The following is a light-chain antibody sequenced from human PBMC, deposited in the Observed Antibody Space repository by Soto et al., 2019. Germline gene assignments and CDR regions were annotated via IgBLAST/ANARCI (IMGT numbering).Light chain of an antibody. CDR2: EGS. CDR3: WSYGGSTTVV. V-gene: IGLV2-23*01. CDR1: SSDVGSYDL. J-gene: IGLJ2*01. Sequence: QSALTQPASVSGSPGQSITISCTGTSSDVGSYDLVSWYQQHPGTAPKLMIYEGSKRPSGVSYCFSGSKSGNTASLTISGLRTEDEADYYCWSYGGSTTVVFGGGTKLTVL.